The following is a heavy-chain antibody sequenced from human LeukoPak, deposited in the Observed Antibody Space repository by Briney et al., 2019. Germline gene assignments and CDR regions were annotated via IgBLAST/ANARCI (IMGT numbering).Heavy chain of an antibody. Sequence: ASVKVSCKASGGTFSSYAISWVRQAPGQGLEWMGGIIPIFGTANYAQKFQGRVTITTAESTSTAYMELSSLRSEDTAVYYCARDRVMVAATRVVPYNWFDPWGQGTLSPSPQ. CDR1: GGTFSSYA. J-gene: IGHJ5*02. CDR2: IIPIFGTA. CDR3: ARDRVMVAATRVVPYNWFDP. V-gene: IGHV1-69*05. D-gene: IGHD2-15*01.